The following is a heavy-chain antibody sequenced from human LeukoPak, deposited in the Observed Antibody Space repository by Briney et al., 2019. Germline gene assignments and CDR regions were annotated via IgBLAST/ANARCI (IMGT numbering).Heavy chain of an antibody. CDR2: IYYSGST. CDR1: GGSISSSSYY. Sequence: SETLSLTRTVSGGSISSSSYYWGWIRQPPGKGLEWIGSIYYSGSTYYNPSLKSRVTISVDTSKNQFSLKLSSVTAADTAVYYCARRPAAFDIWGQGTMVTVSS. J-gene: IGHJ3*02. V-gene: IGHV4-39*01. CDR3: ARRPAAFDI.